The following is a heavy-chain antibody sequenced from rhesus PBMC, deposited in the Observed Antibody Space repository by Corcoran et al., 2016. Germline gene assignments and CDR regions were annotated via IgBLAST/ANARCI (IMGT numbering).Heavy chain of an antibody. J-gene: IGHJ4*01. Sequence: QVQLQESGPGVLKPSEPLSLTGDVSGVSISSAYDWPWIRHPPGKGLEWVGYLYGSNGATTYNPSLKNRVTISKDASRNQFSLRLHSVTAADTAVYYCARRRGPFDFWGQGILVTVSS. CDR1: GVSISSAYD. CDR3: ARRRGPFDF. CDR2: LYGSNGAT. V-gene: IGHV4-76*01.